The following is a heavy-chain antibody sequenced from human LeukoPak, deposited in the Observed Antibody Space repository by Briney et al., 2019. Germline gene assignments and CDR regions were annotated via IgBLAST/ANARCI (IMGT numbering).Heavy chain of an antibody. CDR2: IRSSGNTI. V-gene: IGHV3-48*02. Sequence: GGSLRLSCAASGFTFSSHNMNWVRQAPGKGLEWVSYIRSSGNTIYYADSVKGRFTISRDNAKNSVYLQMNSLRDEDTAVYYCAKAVGRLPGNYWGQGTLVAVSS. D-gene: IGHD2-2*01. J-gene: IGHJ4*02. CDR3: AKAVGRLPGNY. CDR1: GFTFSSHN.